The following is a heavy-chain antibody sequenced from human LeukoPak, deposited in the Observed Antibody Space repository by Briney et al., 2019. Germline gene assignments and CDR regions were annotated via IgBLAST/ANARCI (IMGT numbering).Heavy chain of an antibody. CDR1: GFTISSYE. CDR2: ISSSGSTI. Sequence: GGSLRRSCAASGFTISSYEMNWVRQAPGKGLEWVSYISSSGSTIYYADSGKGRFTISRDNAKNSLYLQMNSLRAEDTAVYYCAAVSRGYSYGLPDYWGQGTLVTVSS. J-gene: IGHJ4*02. CDR3: AAVSRGYSYGLPDY. D-gene: IGHD5-18*01. V-gene: IGHV3-48*03.